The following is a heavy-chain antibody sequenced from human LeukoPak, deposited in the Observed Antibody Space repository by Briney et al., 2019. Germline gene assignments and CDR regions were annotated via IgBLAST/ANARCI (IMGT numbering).Heavy chain of an antibody. Sequence: ASVKVSCKVSGYTLTELSMHWVRQAPGKGLEWMGGFDPEDGETIYAQKFQGRVTMTEDTSTDTAYMELSSLRSEDTAVYYCATDATYYDFWSGYYKPRVGMDVWGQGTTVTASS. CDR2: FDPEDGET. J-gene: IGHJ6*02. D-gene: IGHD3-3*01. V-gene: IGHV1-24*01. CDR1: GYTLTELS. CDR3: ATDATYYDFWSGYYKPRVGMDV.